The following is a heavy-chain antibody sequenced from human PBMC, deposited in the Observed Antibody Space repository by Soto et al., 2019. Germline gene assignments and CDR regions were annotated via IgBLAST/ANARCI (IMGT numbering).Heavy chain of an antibody. CDR3: AKVLGFLAAAGKPLMDV. CDR1: GFTFSSYA. J-gene: IGHJ6*02. D-gene: IGHD6-13*01. V-gene: IGHV3-23*01. Sequence: GGSLRLSCAASGFTFSSYAMSWVRQAPGKGLEWVSTISGSGGSTYYADSVKGRFTISRDNSKNTLYLQMNSLRAEDTAVYYCAKVLGFLAAAGKPLMDVWGQGTTVTVSS. CDR2: ISGSGGST.